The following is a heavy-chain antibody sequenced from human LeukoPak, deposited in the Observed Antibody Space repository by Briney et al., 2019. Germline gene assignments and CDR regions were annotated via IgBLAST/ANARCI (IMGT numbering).Heavy chain of an antibody. CDR1: GGSISSYY. CDR3: AGSIAVAGTLYYYYGMDV. J-gene: IGHJ6*02. V-gene: IGHV4-59*01. Sequence: KTSETLSLTCTVSGGSISSYYWSWIRQPPGKGLEWIGYIYYSGSTNYNPSLKSRVTISVDTSKNQFSLKLSSVTAADTAVYYCAGSIAVAGTLYYYYGMDVWGQGTTVTVSS. CDR2: IYYSGST. D-gene: IGHD6-19*01.